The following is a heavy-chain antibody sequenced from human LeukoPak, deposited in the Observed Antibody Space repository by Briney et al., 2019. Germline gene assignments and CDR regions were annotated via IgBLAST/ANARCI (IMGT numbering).Heavy chain of an antibody. V-gene: IGHV1-2*02. D-gene: IGHD1-26*01. CDR2: INPNSGGT. Sequence: ASVKVSCKASGYTFTGYYMHWVRQAPGQGLEWMGWINPNSGGTNYAQKFQGRVTMTRDTSISTAYMELSRLRSDDTAVYYCAGGVGATGSVAFDYWGQGTLVTVSS. CDR3: AGGVGATGSVAFDY. J-gene: IGHJ4*02. CDR1: GYTFTGYY.